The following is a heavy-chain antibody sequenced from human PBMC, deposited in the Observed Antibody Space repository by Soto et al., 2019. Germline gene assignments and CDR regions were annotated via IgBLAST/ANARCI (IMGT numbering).Heavy chain of an antibody. CDR1: GFTFSSYG. J-gene: IGHJ6*03. CDR2: ILYDGSNK. Sequence: GGSLRLSRAASGFTFSSYGMHWVRQAPGKGLEWVAVILYDGSNKYYADSVKGRFTISRDNSKNTLYLQMNSLRAEDTAVYYCARDPSEPSYYYYYMDVWGKGTTVTVSS. CDR3: ARDPSEPSYYYYYMDV. V-gene: IGHV3-33*01.